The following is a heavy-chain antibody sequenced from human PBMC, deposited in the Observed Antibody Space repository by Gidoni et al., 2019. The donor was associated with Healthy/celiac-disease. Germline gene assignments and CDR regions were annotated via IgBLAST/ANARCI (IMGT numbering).Heavy chain of an antibody. V-gene: IGHV4-39*01. CDR3: ARRVDYDILTGPVSDDSDY. J-gene: IGHJ4*02. D-gene: IGHD3-9*01. CDR1: GGYISSSSYY. CDR2: IYYSGST. Sequence: QLQLQESGPGLVKPSETLSLTCTVSGGYISSSSYYWGWIRQPPGKGLEWIGSIYYSGSTYYNPSLKSRVTISVDTSKNQFSLKLSSVTAADTAVYYCARRVDYDILTGPVSDDSDYWGQGTLVTVSS.